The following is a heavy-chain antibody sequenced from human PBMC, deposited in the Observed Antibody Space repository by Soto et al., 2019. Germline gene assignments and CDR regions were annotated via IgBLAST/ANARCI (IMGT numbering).Heavy chain of an antibody. Sequence: QVQLVQSGAEVKKPGSSVKVSCKASGYTFTSYAMYWVRQAPGQRLEWMGWINAGNGNTKYSQKFQGRVTITRDTSASTAYMELSSLRSEDTAVYYCARDLGFGLSDYSGQGTLVTVSS. CDR1: GYTFTSYA. J-gene: IGHJ4*02. CDR3: ARDLGFGLSDY. V-gene: IGHV1-3*01. CDR2: INAGNGNT. D-gene: IGHD3-10*01.